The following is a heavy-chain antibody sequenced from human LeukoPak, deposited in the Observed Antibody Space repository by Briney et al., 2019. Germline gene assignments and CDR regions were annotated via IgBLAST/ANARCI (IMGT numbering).Heavy chain of an antibody. CDR3: ARQITIFGVVPRFDP. CDR2: IYHSGSN. D-gene: IGHD3-3*01. J-gene: IGHJ5*02. CDR1: GYSISSGYY. Sequence: SETLSLTCTVSGYSISSGYYWGWIRQPPGKGLEWIGSIYHSGSNYYNPSLKSRVTISVDTSKNQFSLKLSSVTAADTAVYYCARQITIFGVVPRFDPWGQGTLVTVSS. V-gene: IGHV4-38-2*02.